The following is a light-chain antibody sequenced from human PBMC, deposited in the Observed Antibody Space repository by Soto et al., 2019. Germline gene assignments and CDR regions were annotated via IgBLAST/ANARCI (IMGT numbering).Light chain of an antibody. CDR2: GES. Sequence: EMVMTQSPATLSVSPGERATLSCRASQSVSSNLAWYQQKPGQAPRILIYGESTRATGIPDRFSGSGSGTELYLSINRLQSEDVAVYFCQKYSTWPITFGQGTKVDIK. CDR3: QKYSTWPIT. V-gene: IGKV3-15*01. CDR1: QSVSSN. J-gene: IGKJ1*01.